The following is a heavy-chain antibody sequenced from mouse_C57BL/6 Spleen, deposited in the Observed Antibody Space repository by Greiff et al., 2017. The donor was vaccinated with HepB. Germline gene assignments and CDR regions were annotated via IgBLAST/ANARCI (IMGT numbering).Heavy chain of an antibody. J-gene: IGHJ2*01. CDR1: GYTFTSYW. CDR2: IYPGSGST. V-gene: IGHV1-55*01. D-gene: IGHD4-1*01. Sequence: VQLQESGAELVKPGASVKRSCKASGYTFTSYWITWVKQRPGQGLEWIGDIYPGSGSTNYNEKCKSKATLTVDTSSSTAYMQLSSLTSEDSAVYYWARLGLGREYFDYWGQGTTLTVSS. CDR3: ARLGLGREYFDY.